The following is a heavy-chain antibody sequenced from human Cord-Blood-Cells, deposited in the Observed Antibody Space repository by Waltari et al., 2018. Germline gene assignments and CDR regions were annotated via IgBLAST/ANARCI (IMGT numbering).Heavy chain of an antibody. V-gene: IGHV4-4*02. CDR2: LYHSGST. CDR3: ARTVGATKSGAFDI. CDR1: GRSIRSSNW. Sequence: QMQLQESGPGLVKPSRTLSLTWAVPGRSIRSSNWWRRVRQPPGKGLEWIGELYHSGSTNYNPSLKSRVTISVDKSKNQFSLKLSSVTAADTAVYYCARTVGATKSGAFDIWGQGTMVTVSS. D-gene: IGHD1-26*01. J-gene: IGHJ3*02.